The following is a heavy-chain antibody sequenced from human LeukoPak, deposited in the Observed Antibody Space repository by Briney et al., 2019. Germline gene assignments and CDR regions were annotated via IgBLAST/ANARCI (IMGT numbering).Heavy chain of an antibody. J-gene: IGHJ4*02. Sequence: ASVKVSCKASGYTFTSYGISWVRQAPGQGLEWMGGISAYNGNTNYAQKLQGRVTMTTDTSTSTAYMELRSLRSDDTAVYYCARDGYYSSTSCGLFDYWGQGTLVTVSS. CDR2: ISAYNGNT. V-gene: IGHV1-18*01. CDR3: ARDGYYSSTSCGLFDY. D-gene: IGHD2-2*03. CDR1: GYTFTSYG.